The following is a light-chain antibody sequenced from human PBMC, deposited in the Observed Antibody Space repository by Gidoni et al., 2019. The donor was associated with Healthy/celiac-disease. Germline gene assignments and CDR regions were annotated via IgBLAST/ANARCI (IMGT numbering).Light chain of an antibody. Sequence: QSVLTHPPSVSGAPGQRVTISCTGSSSNIGAGYDVHWYQQLPGTAPKLLIYGNTNRPSVVPDRFSGSKSGTSASLAITGLQAEDEAYYYCQSYDSSLSGSVFCGGTKLTV. CDR3: QSYDSSLSGSV. J-gene: IGLJ2*01. CDR1: SSNIGAGYD. CDR2: GNT. V-gene: IGLV1-40*01.